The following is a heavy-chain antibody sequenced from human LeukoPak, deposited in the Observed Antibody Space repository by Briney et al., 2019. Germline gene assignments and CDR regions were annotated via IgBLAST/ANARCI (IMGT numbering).Heavy chain of an antibody. Sequence: GGSLRLSCAASGFTFRSYAMSWVRQAPGKGLEWVSAISGSGGSTYYADSVKGRFTISRNNSKNTLYLQMNSLRAEDTAVYYCARTAVAVNFDYWGQGTLVTVSS. J-gene: IGHJ4*02. CDR3: ARTAVAVNFDY. CDR2: ISGSGGST. D-gene: IGHD6-19*01. V-gene: IGHV3-23*01. CDR1: GFTFRSYA.